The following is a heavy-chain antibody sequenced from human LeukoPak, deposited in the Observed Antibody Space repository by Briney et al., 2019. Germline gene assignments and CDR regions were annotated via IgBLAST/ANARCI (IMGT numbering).Heavy chain of an antibody. V-gene: IGHV3-23*01. CDR1: GFTFSSYA. CDR2: ISGSGGST. J-gene: IGHJ5*02. CDR3: AKDHIGGYCSSTSCTNWFDP. D-gene: IGHD2-2*01. Sequence: TGGSLRLSCAASGFTFSSYAMSWVRQAPGKGLEWVSAISGSGGSTYYADSVKGRFTISRDNSKNTLYLQMNSLRAEDTAVYYCAKDHIGGYCSSTSCTNWFDPWGQGTLVTVSS.